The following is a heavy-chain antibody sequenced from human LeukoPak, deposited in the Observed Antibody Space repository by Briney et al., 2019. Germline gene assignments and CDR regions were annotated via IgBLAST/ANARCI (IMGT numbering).Heavy chain of an antibody. CDR1: GFTFSSYA. CDR2: ISYDGSNK. J-gene: IGHJ5*02. D-gene: IGHD2-8*01. V-gene: IGHV3-30-3*01. Sequence: GGSLRLSCAASGFTFSSYAMHWVCQAPGKGLEWVAVISYDGSNKYYADSVKGRFTISRDNSKNTLYLQMNSLRAEDTAVYYCARGMVSMYNWFDPWGQGTLVTVSS. CDR3: ARGMVSMYNWFDP.